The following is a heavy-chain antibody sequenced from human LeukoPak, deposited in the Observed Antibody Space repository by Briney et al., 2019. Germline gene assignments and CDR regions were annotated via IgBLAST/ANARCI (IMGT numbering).Heavy chain of an antibody. CDR1: GYTFTGYY. CDR3: ARDQETWQDSSGWYGIDY. Sequence: GASVKVSCKASGYTFTGYYMHWVRQAPGQGLEWMGWINPNSGGTNYAQKFQGWVTMTRDTSISTAYMELSRLRSDDTAVYYCARDQETWQDSSGWYGIDYWGQGTLVTVSS. D-gene: IGHD6-19*01. V-gene: IGHV1-2*04. CDR2: INPNSGGT. J-gene: IGHJ4*02.